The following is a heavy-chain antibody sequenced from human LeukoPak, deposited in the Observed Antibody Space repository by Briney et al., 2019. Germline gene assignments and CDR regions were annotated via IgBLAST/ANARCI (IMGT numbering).Heavy chain of an antibody. CDR1: GYTFTSYG. CDR3: ARDHYYDSSGGFDY. D-gene: IGHD3-22*01. CDR2: ISAYNGNT. J-gene: IGHJ4*02. Sequence: ASVKVSCKASGYTFTSYGISWVRQAPGQGLEWMGWISAYNGNTNYAQKLQGRVTMNTDTSTSTAYMELRSLRSDDTAVYYCARDHYYDSSGGFDYWGQGTLVTVSS. V-gene: IGHV1-18*01.